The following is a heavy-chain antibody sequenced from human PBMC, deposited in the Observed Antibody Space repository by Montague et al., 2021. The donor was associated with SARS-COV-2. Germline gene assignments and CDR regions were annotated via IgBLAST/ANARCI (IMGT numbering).Heavy chain of an antibody. CDR1: GGSISGHY. CDR2: FDHSGDT. J-gene: IGHJ2*01. CDR3: AREFRIELWQTNGYFGL. Sequence: SETLSLTCSVSGGSISGHYWSWIRQPPGKGLEWIGNFDHSGDTKYNPSLKSRATISVDTSKNQFALRLHSVTAADTAVYYCAREFRIELWQTNGYFGLWGRGTLVTASS. V-gene: IGHV4-59*11. D-gene: IGHD3-16*01.